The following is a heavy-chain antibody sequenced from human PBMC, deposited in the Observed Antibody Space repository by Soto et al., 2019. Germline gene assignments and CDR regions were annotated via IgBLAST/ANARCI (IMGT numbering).Heavy chain of an antibody. CDR1: GGTFSSYA. J-gene: IGHJ5*02. CDR2: IIPIFGTA. CDR3: ARERGVAVAVNNWFDP. Sequence: VASVKVSCKASGGTFSSYAISWVRQAPGQGLEWMGGIIPIFGTANYAQKFQGRVTITADESTSTAYMELSSLRSEDTAVYYCARERGVAVAVNNWFDPWGQGTLVTVSS. D-gene: IGHD6-19*01. V-gene: IGHV1-69*13.